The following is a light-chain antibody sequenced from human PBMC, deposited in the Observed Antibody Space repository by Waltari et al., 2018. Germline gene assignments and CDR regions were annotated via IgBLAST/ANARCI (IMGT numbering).Light chain of an antibody. Sequence: QSVLTQPPSASGTPGQRVTISCSGSSSNIGSNVVNWYQQVPGTTPKLLIYRNDQTPSGVPDRFSGSKFGTSASLAISGLRSEDEADYYCAAWDDKLGGRWEFGGGTKLTVL. CDR1: SSNIGSNV. CDR3: AAWDDKLGGRWE. V-gene: IGLV1-47*01. J-gene: IGLJ2*01. CDR2: RND.